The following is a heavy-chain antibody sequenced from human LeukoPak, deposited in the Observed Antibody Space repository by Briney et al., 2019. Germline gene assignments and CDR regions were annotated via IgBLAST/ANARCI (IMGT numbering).Heavy chain of an antibody. CDR1: GFTFSSYA. CDR3: ARADGVSWYDY. V-gene: IGHV3-64*01. CDR2: ISSDGGHT. J-gene: IGHJ4*02. D-gene: IGHD6-13*01. Sequence: GGSLRLSCAASGFTFSSYAMHWVRQAPGKGLEYVSAISSDGGHTYYANSVKGRFTISRDNSRNTLYLQMGSLRVEDMAVYYCARADGVSWYDYWGQGTLVTVSS.